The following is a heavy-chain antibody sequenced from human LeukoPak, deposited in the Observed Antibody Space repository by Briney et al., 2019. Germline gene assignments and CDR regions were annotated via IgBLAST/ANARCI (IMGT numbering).Heavy chain of an antibody. CDR1: ELTFSRFE. Sequence: GGSLRLSCEASELTFSRFEMHWVRQAPGKGLEWISYISTSTTTLYYADYVKGRFTISRDNTKNSLFLQMNRLRVEDTAVYYCAGGPVVTTSDYWGQGTLVTVSS. J-gene: IGHJ4*02. CDR2: ISTSTTTL. CDR3: AGGPVVTTSDY. D-gene: IGHD2-21*02. V-gene: IGHV3-48*03.